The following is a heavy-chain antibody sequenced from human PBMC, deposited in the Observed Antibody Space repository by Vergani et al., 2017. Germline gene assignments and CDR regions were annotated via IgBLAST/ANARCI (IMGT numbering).Heavy chain of an antibody. CDR2: ISWNSGSI. D-gene: IGHD3-10*01. J-gene: IGHJ4*02. Sequence: EVQLVESGGGLVQPGRSLRLSCAASGFTFDDYAMHWVRQAPGKGLEWVSGISWNSGSIGYADSVKGRFTISRDNAKNSLYLQMNSLRAEDTALYYCAKDIGRNYYGPGDYWGQGTLVTVSS. CDR3: AKDIGRNYYGPGDY. V-gene: IGHV3-9*01. CDR1: GFTFDDYA.